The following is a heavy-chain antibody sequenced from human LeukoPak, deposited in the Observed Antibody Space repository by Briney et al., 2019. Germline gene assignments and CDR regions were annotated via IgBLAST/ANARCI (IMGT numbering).Heavy chain of an antibody. CDR1: GGSISSSSYY. D-gene: IGHD3-22*01. Sequence: KPSETLSLTCTVSGGSISSSSYYWGWIRQPPGKGLEWIGSIYYSGSTYYNPSLKSRVTVSVDTSKNQFSLKLSSVTAADTAVYYCARERGSSGSNYYYYYMNVWGKGTTVTVSS. CDR2: IYYSGST. CDR3: ARERGSSGSNYYYYYMNV. V-gene: IGHV4-39*02. J-gene: IGHJ6*03.